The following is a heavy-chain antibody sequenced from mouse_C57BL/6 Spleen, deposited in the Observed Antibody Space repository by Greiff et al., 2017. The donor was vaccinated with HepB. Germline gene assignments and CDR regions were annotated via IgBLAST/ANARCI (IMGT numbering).Heavy chain of an antibody. CDR2: IYPSDSET. D-gene: IGHD1-2*01. J-gene: IGHJ2*01. Sequence: QVQLQQPGAELVRPGSSVKLSCKASGYTFTSYWMDWVKQRPGQGLEWIGNIYPSDSETHYNQKFKDKATLTVDKSSSTAYMQLSILTSEDSAVYYCAREGDGPFDYWGQGTTLTVSS. CDR1: GYTFTSYW. V-gene: IGHV1-61*01. CDR3: AREGDGPFDY.